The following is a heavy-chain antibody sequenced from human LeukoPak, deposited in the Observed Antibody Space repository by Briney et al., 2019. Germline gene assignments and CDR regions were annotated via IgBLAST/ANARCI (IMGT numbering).Heavy chain of an antibody. CDR3: ARERGGEDAFDI. J-gene: IGHJ3*02. Sequence: PGGSLRLSCAASGFTFSSYNMNWVRQAPGKGLEWVSSISTSSSYIYYADSVKGRFTISRDNAKNSLFLQMNSLRVEDTAIYYCARERGGEDAFDIWGQGTLVTVSS. CDR2: ISTSSSYI. D-gene: IGHD7-27*01. V-gene: IGHV3-21*01. CDR1: GFTFSSYN.